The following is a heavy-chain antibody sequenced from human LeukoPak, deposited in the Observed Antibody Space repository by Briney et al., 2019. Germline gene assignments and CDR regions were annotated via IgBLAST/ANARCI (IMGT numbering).Heavy chain of an antibody. J-gene: IGHJ4*02. Sequence: GASVMVSCKPSGYTFTSYAMNWVRQAPGQGLEWMGIINPSGGSTSYAQKFQGRVTMTRDTSTSTVYMEPSSLRSEDTAVYYCARTYLTFDYWGQGTLVTVSS. CDR3: ARTYLTFDY. CDR1: GYTFTSYA. CDR2: INPSGGST. V-gene: IGHV1-46*01.